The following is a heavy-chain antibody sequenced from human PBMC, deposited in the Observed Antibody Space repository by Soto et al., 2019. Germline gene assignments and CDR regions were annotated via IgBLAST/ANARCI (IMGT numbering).Heavy chain of an antibody. CDR1: GGTFSTSS. J-gene: IGHJ4*02. V-gene: IGHV1-69*01. Sequence: QLQLVQSGTEVKAPGSSVKVSCKASGGTFSTSSFGWVRQGPGQGLEWMGGIIPIFTMPNFAQKFQGRVTFSADESTRTTYMELRRLTSEDTSIYYSARDEVRSNAGDSWGQGTLVTISS. D-gene: IGHD2-8*01. CDR2: IIPIFTMP. CDR3: ARDEVRSNAGDS.